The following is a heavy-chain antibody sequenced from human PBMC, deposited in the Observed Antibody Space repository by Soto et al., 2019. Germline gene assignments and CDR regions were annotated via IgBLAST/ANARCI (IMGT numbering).Heavy chain of an antibody. Sequence: EVQLVESGGGLVQPGRSLRLSCAASGFTFDDYAMHWVRQAPGKGLEWVSGISWNSGSIGYADSVKGRFTISRDNAKNSLYLQINSLRAEDTALYYRAKGNNIAAAGPPSYYYYGMDVWGQGTTVTVSS. CDR2: ISWNSGSI. CDR1: GFTFDDYA. CDR3: AKGNNIAAAGPPSYYYYGMDV. D-gene: IGHD6-13*01. J-gene: IGHJ6*02. V-gene: IGHV3-9*01.